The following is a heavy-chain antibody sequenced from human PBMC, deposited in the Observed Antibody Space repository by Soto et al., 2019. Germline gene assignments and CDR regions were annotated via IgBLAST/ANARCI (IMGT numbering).Heavy chain of an antibody. Sequence: PSETLSLTCAVYGGSFSGYYWSWIRQPPGKGLEWIGEINHSGSTNYNPSLKSRVTISVDTSKNQFSLKLSSVTAADTAVYYCARRTIFGVVIIELVIDPWGQGTLVTVSS. J-gene: IGHJ5*02. V-gene: IGHV4-34*01. D-gene: IGHD3-3*01. CDR1: GGSFSGYY. CDR3: ARRTIFGVVIIELVIDP. CDR2: INHSGST.